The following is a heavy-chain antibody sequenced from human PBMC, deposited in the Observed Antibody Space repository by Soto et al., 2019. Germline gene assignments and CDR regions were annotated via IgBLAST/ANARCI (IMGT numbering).Heavy chain of an antibody. D-gene: IGHD3-22*01. Sequence: PSETLSLICTFSVASISIGGYYRSWIRQHPGKGLEWLGYIYYSGTTYYNPSLKGRVSMSVDTSKNQLSLKLDSVTAADTAVYFCATTEHYLVILDYWGQGTMVTVSS. J-gene: IGHJ4*02. CDR1: VASISIGGYY. CDR3: ATTEHYLVILDY. CDR2: IYYSGTT. V-gene: IGHV4-31*03.